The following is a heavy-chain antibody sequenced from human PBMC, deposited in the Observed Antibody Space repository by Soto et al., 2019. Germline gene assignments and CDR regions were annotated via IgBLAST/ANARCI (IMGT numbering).Heavy chain of an antibody. CDR1: GFTFSSYS. D-gene: IGHD6-6*01. Sequence: EVQLVESGGGLVKPGGSLRLSCAASGFTFSSYSMNWVRQAPGKGLEWVSSISSSSSYIYYADSVKGRFTISRDNAKNSLYLQMNSLRAEDTAVNYCARIQLGYDAFDIWGPGTMVTVSS. J-gene: IGHJ3*02. CDR2: ISSSSSYI. CDR3: ARIQLGYDAFDI. V-gene: IGHV3-21*01.